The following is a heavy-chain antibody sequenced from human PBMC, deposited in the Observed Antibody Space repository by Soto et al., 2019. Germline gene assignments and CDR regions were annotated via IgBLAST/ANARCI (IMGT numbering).Heavy chain of an antibody. D-gene: IGHD5-18*01. J-gene: IGHJ4*02. V-gene: IGHV4-4*02. CDR3: ATRDTGRVY. CDR1: GVSISSHDW. CDR2: SHQSGNT. Sequence: QVQLQESGPGLVKPSGTPSLTCAVSGVSISSHDWWTWVRQPPGKGLEWIGESHQSGNTNYNSSLESRVTISLDKSKNQFSLQLSSVTVADTAVYYCATRDTGRVYWGQGTLVTVSS.